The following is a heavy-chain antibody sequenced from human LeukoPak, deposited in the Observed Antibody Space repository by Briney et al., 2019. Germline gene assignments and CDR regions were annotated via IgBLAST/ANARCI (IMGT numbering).Heavy chain of an antibody. D-gene: IGHD3-9*01. V-gene: IGHV3-53*01. CDR1: GFAVNDNY. CDR2: IYSGGDT. J-gene: IGHJ4*02. Sequence: GGSLRLSCAASGFAVNDNYMGWVRQAPGKGLDWVSLIYSGGDTYYADAVKGRFTISRDNSKNTDYLQMNSLRPDDTATYYCARAILLTGSEYYFDSWGQGTVVTVSS. CDR3: ARAILLTGSEYYFDS.